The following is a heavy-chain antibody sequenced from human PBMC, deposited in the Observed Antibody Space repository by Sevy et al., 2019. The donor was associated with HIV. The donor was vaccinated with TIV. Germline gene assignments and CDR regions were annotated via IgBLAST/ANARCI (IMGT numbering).Heavy chain of an antibody. Sequence: ASVKVSCKASGYTFTSYRIYWVRQVPGQGLESMGWISAHNGDTNYAQKFQGRVTMITDTSTTTAYMDLRSLRSDDTALYYCARAYCSGGRCYSLAYWGQGTLVTVSS. D-gene: IGHD2-15*01. V-gene: IGHV1-18*01. J-gene: IGHJ4*02. CDR2: ISAHNGDT. CDR3: ARAYCSGGRCYSLAY. CDR1: GYTFTSYR.